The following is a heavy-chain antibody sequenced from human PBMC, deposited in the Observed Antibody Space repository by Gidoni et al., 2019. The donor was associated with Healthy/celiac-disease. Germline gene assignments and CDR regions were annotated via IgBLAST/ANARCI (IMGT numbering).Heavy chain of an antibody. J-gene: IGHJ4*02. CDR2: IYLCGST. V-gene: IGHV4-39*01. CDR3: ARTTLRFLEWLSDY. CDR1: GGSISSRSYY. Sequence: QLQLQESGPGLVKPSETLSLTCTVSGGSISSRSYYWGWIRQPPGKGLEWIGSIYLCGSTYYNPSLKSRVTISVDTSKNQFSLKLSSVTAADTAVYYCARTTLRFLEWLSDYWGQGTLVTVSS. D-gene: IGHD3-3*01.